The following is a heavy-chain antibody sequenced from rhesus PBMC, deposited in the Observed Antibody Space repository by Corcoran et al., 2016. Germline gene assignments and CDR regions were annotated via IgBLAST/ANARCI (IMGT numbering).Heavy chain of an antibody. D-gene: IGHD6-25*01. CDR3: AKYGGGSWTPVFDY. J-gene: IGHJ4*01. CDR1: GGSFTTYW. Sequence: QVQLQESGPALVKPSETLSLTCAVSGGSFTTYWWTWIRQSPGKGLEWIGEVNGNTGYSNYNPSLKSRVTILNDASTNQFSLALSSVTAADTAVYYCAKYGGGSWTPVFDYWGQGVLVTVSS. V-gene: IGHV4-80*01. CDR2: VNGNTGYS.